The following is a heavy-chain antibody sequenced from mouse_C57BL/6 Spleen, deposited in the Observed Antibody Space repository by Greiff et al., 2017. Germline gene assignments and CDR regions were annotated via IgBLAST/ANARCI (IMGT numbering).Heavy chain of an antibody. CDR3: AKSNYGSAMDE. V-gene: IGHV5-17*01. CDR2: ISSGSSTI. Sequence: EVQRVESGGGLVKPGGSLKLSCAASGFTFSDYGMHWVRQAPEKGLEWVAYISSGSSTIYYADTVKGRFTISRDNAKNTLFLQMTSLRSEDTAMYYCAKSNYGSAMDEWGQGTAVTVSS. CDR1: GFTFSDYG. D-gene: IGHD2-5*01. J-gene: IGHJ4*01.